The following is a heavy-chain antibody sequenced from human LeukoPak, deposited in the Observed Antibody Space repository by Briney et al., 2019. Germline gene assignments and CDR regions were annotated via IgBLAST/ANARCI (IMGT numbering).Heavy chain of an antibody. D-gene: IGHD3-22*01. Sequence: ASVKVSCKTPGYTFTSYAVHWVRQAPGQRLEWMGWINTGNGDTKYSQKFQGRVTITRDTSASAAYMELSSLRSEDTAVYYCALNYYDSSGYHYGGAFDIWGQGTMVTVSS. CDR3: ALNYYDSSGYHYGGAFDI. J-gene: IGHJ3*02. CDR2: INTGNGDT. V-gene: IGHV1-3*04. CDR1: GYTFTSYA.